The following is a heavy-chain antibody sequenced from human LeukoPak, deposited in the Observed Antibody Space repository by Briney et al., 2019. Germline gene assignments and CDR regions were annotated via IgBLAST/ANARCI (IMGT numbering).Heavy chain of an antibody. J-gene: IGHJ2*01. Sequence: SETLSLTCTVSGGSISSYYWSWIRQPAGKGLEWIGRIYTSGSTNYDPSLKSRVTMSVDTSKNQFSLKLSSVTAADTAVYYCARVMAAPWYFDLWGRGTLVTVSS. CDR1: GGSISSYY. CDR2: IYTSGST. D-gene: IGHD2-8*01. CDR3: ARVMAAPWYFDL. V-gene: IGHV4-4*07.